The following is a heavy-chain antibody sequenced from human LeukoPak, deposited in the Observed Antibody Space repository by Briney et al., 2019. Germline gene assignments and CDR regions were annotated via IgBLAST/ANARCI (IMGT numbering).Heavy chain of an antibody. D-gene: IGHD6-6*01. V-gene: IGHV3-13*01. CDR2: IGTAGDT. CDR1: GFTFSSYD. J-gene: IGHJ4*02. CDR3: ARDLKIAARPFDY. Sequence: GGSLRLSCAASGFTFSSYDMHWVRQATGKGLEWVSAIGTAGDTYYPGSVKGRFTISRENAKNPLYLQMNSLRAEDTAVYYCARDLKIAARPFDYWGQGTLVTVSS.